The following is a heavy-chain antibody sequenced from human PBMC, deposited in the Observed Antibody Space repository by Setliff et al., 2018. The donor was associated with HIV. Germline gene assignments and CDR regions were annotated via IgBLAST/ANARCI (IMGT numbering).Heavy chain of an antibody. CDR3: ARAPYYNFWSGYSGQGYMDV. CDR2: ISSSSSYI. D-gene: IGHD3-3*01. Sequence: GGSLRLSCAASGFTFSSYSMNWVRQAPGKGLEWVSSISSSSSYIYYADSVKGRFTISRDNAKNSLYLQMNSLRAEDTAAYYCARAPYYNFWSGYSGQGYMDVWGKGTTVTVSS. V-gene: IGHV3-21*01. CDR1: GFTFSSYS. J-gene: IGHJ6*03.